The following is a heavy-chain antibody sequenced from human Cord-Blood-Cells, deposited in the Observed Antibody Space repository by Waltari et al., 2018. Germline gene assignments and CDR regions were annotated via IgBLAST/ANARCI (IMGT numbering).Heavy chain of an antibody. V-gene: IGHV1-69*01. CDR3: ARGVRLIAARPDWVDP. Sequence: QVQLVQSGAEVKKPGSSVKVSCKASGGTFSSYAISWVRQAPGQGLEWMGGIIPNVGTPNYAQKFQGRVTITADESTSTAYMELRSVRSEDTAVYYCARGVRLIAARPDWVDPWGQGTLVTVSS. D-gene: IGHD6-6*01. J-gene: IGHJ5*02. CDR2: IIPNVGTP. CDR1: GGTFSSYA.